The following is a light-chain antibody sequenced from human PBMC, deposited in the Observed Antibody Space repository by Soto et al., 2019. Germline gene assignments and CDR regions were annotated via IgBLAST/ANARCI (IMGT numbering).Light chain of an antibody. Sequence: EIVLTQSPGTLSLSPWERATLSCRPSQSVSNNYLAWYQQKPGQAPRLLIYGASNRATGIPDRFSGSGSGTDFTLTISRLEPEDFAVYYCQQYGSTPRTFGQGTKVDIK. CDR1: QSVSNNY. J-gene: IGKJ1*01. CDR2: GAS. V-gene: IGKV3-20*01. CDR3: QQYGSTPRT.